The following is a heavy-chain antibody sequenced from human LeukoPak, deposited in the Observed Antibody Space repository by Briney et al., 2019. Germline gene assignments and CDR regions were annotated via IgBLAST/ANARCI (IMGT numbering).Heavy chain of an antibody. D-gene: IGHD3-10*01. J-gene: IGHJ4*02. Sequence: RQAPGQGLEWMGGIIPIFGTANYAQKFQGRVTITADESTSTAYMELRSLRSDDAAVYYCARIGEFDYWGQGTLVTVSS. V-gene: IGHV1-69*01. CDR2: IIPIFGTA. CDR3: ARIGEFDY.